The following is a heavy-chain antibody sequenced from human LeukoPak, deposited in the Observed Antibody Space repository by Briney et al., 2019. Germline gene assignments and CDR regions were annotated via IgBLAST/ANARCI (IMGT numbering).Heavy chain of an antibody. CDR3: ARVASKHYDFWSGNYYYYYMDV. Sequence: GASVKVSCKASGGTFSSYAISWVRQAPGQGLEWMGGIIPISGTANYAQKFQGRVTITADKSTSTAYMELSSLRSEDTAVYYCARVASKHYDFWSGNYYYYYMDVWGKGTTVTVSS. J-gene: IGHJ6*03. CDR2: IIPISGTA. CDR1: GGTFSSYA. V-gene: IGHV1-69*06. D-gene: IGHD3-3*01.